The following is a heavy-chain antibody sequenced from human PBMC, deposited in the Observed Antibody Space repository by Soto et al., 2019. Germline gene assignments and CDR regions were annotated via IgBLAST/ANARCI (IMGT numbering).Heavy chain of an antibody. CDR3: ASSTQDVDPFDY. D-gene: IGHD2-2*01. J-gene: IGHJ4*02. CDR2: INAGNGNT. V-gene: IGHV1-3*01. Sequence: QVQRVQSGAEVKKPGASVKVSCKASGYTFTSYAMHWVRQAPGQRLEWMGWINAGNGNTKYSQKFQGRVTITRDTSESTAYMELSSLRSEDTAVYYCASSTQDVDPFDYWGQGTLVTVSS. CDR1: GYTFTSYA.